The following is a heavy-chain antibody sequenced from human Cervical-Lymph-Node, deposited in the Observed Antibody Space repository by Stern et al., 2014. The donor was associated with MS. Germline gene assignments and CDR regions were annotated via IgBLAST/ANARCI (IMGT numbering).Heavy chain of an antibody. V-gene: IGHV3-30*18. CDR2: ISYDGSNA. CDR3: AKDRGMIVVVTYSLDS. J-gene: IGHJ4*02. Sequence: VQLEGSGGGVVQPGRSLRLSCVASGFSFSSYGMHWVSQAPGKGLEWVAVISYDGSNAYYADSVKGRFTISRDNSKNTLYLQLNSLRAEDTAVYYCAKDRGMIVVVTYSLDSWGQGTLVTVSS. D-gene: IGHD3-22*01. CDR1: GFSFSSYG.